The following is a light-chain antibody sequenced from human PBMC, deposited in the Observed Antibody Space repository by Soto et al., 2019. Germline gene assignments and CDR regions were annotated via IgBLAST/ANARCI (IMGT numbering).Light chain of an antibody. J-gene: IGKJ2*01. Sequence: ETVLTQSPGTLSLSPEERATLSCRASQSVSTNYLAWYQQKPGLAPRLVIYGTTSRATGIPDRFSGSGSGTDFTLTISRLEPEDFAVYYCQQYSGSSYTFGQGTKLEI. CDR2: GTT. CDR3: QQYSGSSYT. CDR1: QSVSTNY. V-gene: IGKV3-20*01.